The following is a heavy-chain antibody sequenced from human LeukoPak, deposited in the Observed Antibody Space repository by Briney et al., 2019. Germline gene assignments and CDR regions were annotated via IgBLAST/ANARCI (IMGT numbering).Heavy chain of an antibody. CDR2: ISTSSSYI. CDR3: ATGNVMLMAAVRDAFDN. J-gene: IGHJ3*02. CDR1: GFTFSSFS. V-gene: IGHV3-21*01. Sequence: GGSLRLSCAASGFTFSSFSMNWVRQAPGKGLEWVSSISTSSSYIYYADSVKGRFTISRDNAKNSLYLQMNSLRAQDTAVYYCATGNVMLMAAVRDAFDNWGQGTMVTVSS. D-gene: IGHD5-24*01.